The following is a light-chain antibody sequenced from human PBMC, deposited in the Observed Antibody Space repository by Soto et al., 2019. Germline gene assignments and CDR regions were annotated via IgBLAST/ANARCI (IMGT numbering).Light chain of an antibody. CDR2: KAS. CDR3: QQYESFPRT. CDR1: RSINNW. J-gene: IGKJ1*01. V-gene: IGKV1-5*03. Sequence: DIPMTQSPSTLSASVGERVTITCRARRSINNWLAWYQQKPGKAPKLFIFKASTLESGVPSRFSGSGSGTEFTLSISILQPDDFATYFCQQYESFPRTFGQGTKVEIK.